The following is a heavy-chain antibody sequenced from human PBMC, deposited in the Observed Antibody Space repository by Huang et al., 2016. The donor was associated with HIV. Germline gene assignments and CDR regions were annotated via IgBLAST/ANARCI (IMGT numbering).Heavy chain of an antibody. Sequence: QVQLQQWGAGLLKPSETLSLTCAVYGASFTDHNWRGEINHRGTVNHNPSLNSRVTNSLDTSKSQCSLKLTSVTAADTAVYYCARGMRLLRFGEVNDAFDVWGRGTMVTVSS. V-gene: IGHV4-34*01. CDR2: INHRGTV. J-gene: IGHJ3*01. CDR3: ARGMRLLRFGEVNDAFDV. D-gene: IGHD6-25*01. CDR1: GASFTDHN.